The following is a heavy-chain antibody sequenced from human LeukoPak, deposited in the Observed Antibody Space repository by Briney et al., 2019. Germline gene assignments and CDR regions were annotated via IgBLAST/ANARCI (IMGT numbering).Heavy chain of an antibody. D-gene: IGHD2-8*01. J-gene: IGHJ4*02. CDR2: ISSSGSTI. CDR3: ARGYAMGTFDY. Sequence: GGSLRLSCAASGFTVSSNYMSWIRQAPGKGLEWVSYISSSGSTIYYADSVKGRFTISRDNAKNSLYLQMNSLRAEDTAVYYCARGYAMGTFDYWGQGTLVTVSS. CDR1: GFTVSSNY. V-gene: IGHV3-11*01.